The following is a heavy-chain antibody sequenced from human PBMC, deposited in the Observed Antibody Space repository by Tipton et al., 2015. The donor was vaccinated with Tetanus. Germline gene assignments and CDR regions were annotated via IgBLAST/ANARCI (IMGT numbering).Heavy chain of an antibody. Sequence: SLRLSCAASGSTFDDYGMSWVRQAPGKGLEWVSGIHWNGGSTGYADSVKGRFTISRDNAKNSLYLQMNSLRAEDTAVYYCAKDQGKQQLFSYYYYGMDVWGQGTTVTVSS. CDR3: AKDQGKQQLFSYYYYGMDV. CDR2: IHWNGGST. V-gene: IGHV3-20*04. CDR1: GSTFDDYG. J-gene: IGHJ6*02. D-gene: IGHD6-13*01.